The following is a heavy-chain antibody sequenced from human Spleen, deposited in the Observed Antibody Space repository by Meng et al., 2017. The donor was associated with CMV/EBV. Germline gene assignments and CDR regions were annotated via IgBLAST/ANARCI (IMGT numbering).Heavy chain of an antibody. Sequence: GESLKISCAASGFTFSNYAMSWVRQAPGKGLEWVSLISGSGGSTHYADSVKGRFTIPRDNSKNTLYLQMNSLRAEDTAVYYCATNTWSGYFTYWGQGALVTVSS. D-gene: IGHD3-3*01. J-gene: IGHJ4*02. CDR1: GFTFSNYA. V-gene: IGHV3-23*01. CDR3: ATNTWSGYFTY. CDR2: ISGSGGST.